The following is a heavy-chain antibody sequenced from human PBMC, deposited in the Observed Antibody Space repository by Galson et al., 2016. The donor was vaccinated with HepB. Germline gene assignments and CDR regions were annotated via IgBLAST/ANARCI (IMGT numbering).Heavy chain of an antibody. V-gene: IGHV4-31*03. Sequence: LSLTCTVSGGSISSADYYWSWIRQHAGKGLEWIGYIYYSGSTYYNPSLKSRVTMSIDTSKNQFSLKMASVTVADTAVYYCARGYSYGGGIYWGRGTLVTVSS. CDR1: GGSISSADYY. D-gene: IGHD5-18*01. CDR2: IYYSGST. CDR3: ARGYSYGGGIY. J-gene: IGHJ1*01.